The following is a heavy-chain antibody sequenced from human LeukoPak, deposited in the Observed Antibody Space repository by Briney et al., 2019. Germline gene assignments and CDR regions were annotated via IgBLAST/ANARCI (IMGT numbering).Heavy chain of an antibody. CDR1: GGSISSSSYY. CDR3: ARDPRGSSWYSY. Sequence: SSETLSLTYTVSGGSISSSSYYWGWIRQPPGKGLEWIGSIYYSGSTYYNPSLKSRVTISVDTSKNQFSLKLSSVTAADTAVYCCARDPRGSSWYSYWGQGTLVTVSS. D-gene: IGHD6-13*01. J-gene: IGHJ4*02. V-gene: IGHV4-39*07. CDR2: IYYSGST.